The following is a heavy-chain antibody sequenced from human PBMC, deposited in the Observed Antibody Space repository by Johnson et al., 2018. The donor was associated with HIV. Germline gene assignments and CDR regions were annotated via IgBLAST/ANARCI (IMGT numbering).Heavy chain of an antibody. V-gene: IGHV3-7*01. CDR3: ARANYYHN. D-gene: IGHD3-10*01. Sequence: VQLVESGGGLAQPGGSLRLSCSASGFTFSTNVMSWVRQAPGKGLEWVANIKQDGSEKFYVDSVKGRFTISRDNAENSLYLQMNSLRAEDTAVYYCARANYYHNWGQGTMVTVSS. CDR1: GFTFSTNV. J-gene: IGHJ3*02. CDR2: IKQDGSEK.